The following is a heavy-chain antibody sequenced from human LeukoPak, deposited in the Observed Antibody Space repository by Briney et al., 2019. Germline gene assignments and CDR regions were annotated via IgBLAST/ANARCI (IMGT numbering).Heavy chain of an antibody. D-gene: IGHD4/OR15-4a*01. Sequence: GGSLRLSCAASGFTFSSYWMTWVRQTPGKGLEWVANIKHDGSEDYFVDSVKGRFTISRDNAENSLHLQMSSLRAEDTAVYYGARSANYGGHAFFDYGGQGSWSSSPQ. V-gene: IGHV3-7*01. CDR1: GFTFSSYW. CDR2: IKHDGSED. J-gene: IGHJ4*02. CDR3: ARSANYGGHAFFDY.